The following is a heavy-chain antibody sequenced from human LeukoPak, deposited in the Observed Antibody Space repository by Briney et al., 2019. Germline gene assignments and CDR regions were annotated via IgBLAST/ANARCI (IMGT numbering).Heavy chain of an antibody. CDR1: GGSINSYY. V-gene: IGHV4-59*01. CDR2: IYYSGST. Sequence: SETLSLTCTVSGGSINSYYWNWIRQPPGKGLEWIGYIYYSGSTNYNPSLKSRVTISVDTSKNQFSLKLSSVTAADTAVYYCARRPYGDYFDYWGQGTLVTVSS. CDR3: ARRPYGDYFDY. J-gene: IGHJ4*02. D-gene: IGHD4-17*01.